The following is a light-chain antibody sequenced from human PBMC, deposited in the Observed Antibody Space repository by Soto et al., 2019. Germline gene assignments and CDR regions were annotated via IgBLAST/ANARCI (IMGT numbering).Light chain of an antibody. CDR1: QSVTSSY. CDR2: GAS. V-gene: IGKV3-20*01. J-gene: IGKJ2*02. Sequence: EIVLTQSPGTLSLSPGGRATLSCRASQSVTSSYLAWYQQKPGQAPRLLIYGASSRATGIPDRFSGSGSGTDFTLTISRLEPEDCAVYYCQQYGSLWTFGQGTKLEI. CDR3: QQYGSLWT.